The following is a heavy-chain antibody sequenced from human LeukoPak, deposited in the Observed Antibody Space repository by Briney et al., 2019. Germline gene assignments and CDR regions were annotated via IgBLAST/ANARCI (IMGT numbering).Heavy chain of an antibody. J-gene: IGHJ4*02. D-gene: IGHD6-19*01. Sequence: PGGSLRLSCAASGFTFSNYWMTWVRQAPGKGLEWVANIKQDGSERYYVDSVKGRFTISRDNAKNSLYLQMNSLRAEDTAVYYCARSMYSSGWYNDWGQGTLVTVSS. V-gene: IGHV3-7*01. CDR3: ARSMYSSGWYND. CDR1: GFTFSNYW. CDR2: IKQDGSER.